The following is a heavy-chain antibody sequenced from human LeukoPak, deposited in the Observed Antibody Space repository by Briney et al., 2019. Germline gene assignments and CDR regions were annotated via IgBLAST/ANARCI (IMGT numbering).Heavy chain of an antibody. CDR2: VSSRSSNI. D-gene: IGHD2-15*01. CDR1: GLTFSHYT. J-gene: IGHJ4*02. CDR3: ARGGVGGRGVYFDF. Sequence: GGSLRLSCAASGLTFSHYTMNWVRQAPGKGLEWVSSVSSRSSNIYYADSVKGRFTISRDNAGSSLYLQMNSLRADDTAVYYCARGGVGGRGVYFDFWGQGTLTTVSS. V-gene: IGHV3-21*01.